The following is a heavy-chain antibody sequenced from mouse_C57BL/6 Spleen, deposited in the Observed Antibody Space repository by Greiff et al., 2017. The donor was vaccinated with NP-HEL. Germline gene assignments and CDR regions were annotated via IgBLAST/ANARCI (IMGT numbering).Heavy chain of an antibody. Sequence: VKLQQSGAELVRPGASVTLSCKASGYTFTDYEMHWVKQTPVHGLEWIGAIDPETGGTAYNQKFKGKAILTADKSSSTAYMELRSLTSEDSAVYYCTREGYYFGDYWGQGTTLTVSS. J-gene: IGHJ2*01. CDR1: GYTFTDYE. CDR2: IDPETGGT. D-gene: IGHD1-1*01. CDR3: TREGYYFGDY. V-gene: IGHV1-15*01.